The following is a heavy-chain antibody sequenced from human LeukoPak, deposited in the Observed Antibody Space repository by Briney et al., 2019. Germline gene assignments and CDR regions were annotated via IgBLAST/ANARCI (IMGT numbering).Heavy chain of an antibody. CDR1: GYTFTSYY. V-gene: IGHV1-46*01. D-gene: IGHD2-15*01. CDR3: ARDSGALFLPLGYCSGGSCHDAFDI. CDR2: INPSGGST. Sequence: GASVKVSCKASGYTFTSYYMHWVRQAPGQGLEWMGIINPSGGSTSYAQKFQGRVTMTRDMSTSTVYMELSSLRSEDTAVYYCARDSGALFLPLGYCSGGSCHDAFDIWGQGVLVTVSS. J-gene: IGHJ3*02.